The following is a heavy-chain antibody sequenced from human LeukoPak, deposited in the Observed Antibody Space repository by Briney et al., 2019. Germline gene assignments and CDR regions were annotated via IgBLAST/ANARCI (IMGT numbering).Heavy chain of an antibody. CDR2: ISYDGSNK. D-gene: IGHD6-19*01. CDR1: GFTFSSYG. J-gene: IGHJ6*04. CDR3: ARPLLASAVAGQTTYYYYGMDV. Sequence: GGSLRLSCAASGFTFSSYGMHWVRQAPGKGLEWVAVISYDGSNKYYADSVKGRFTISRDNSKNTLYLQMNSLRAEDTAVYYCARPLLASAVAGQTTYYYYGMDVWGKGTTVTVSS. V-gene: IGHV3-30*03.